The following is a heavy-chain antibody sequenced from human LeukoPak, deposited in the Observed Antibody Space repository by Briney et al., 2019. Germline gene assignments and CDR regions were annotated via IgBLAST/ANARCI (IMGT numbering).Heavy chain of an antibody. D-gene: IGHD3-9*01. V-gene: IGHV4-34*01. Sequence: SETLSLTCAVYGGSFSGYYWSWIRQPPGKGLEWIGEINHSGSTNYNPSLKSRVTISVDTSKNQFSLKLSSVTAADTAVYYCARLHVLRYFDGYMDVWGKGTTVAISS. CDR3: ARLHVLRYFDGYMDV. CDR1: GGSFSGYY. J-gene: IGHJ6*03. CDR2: INHSGST.